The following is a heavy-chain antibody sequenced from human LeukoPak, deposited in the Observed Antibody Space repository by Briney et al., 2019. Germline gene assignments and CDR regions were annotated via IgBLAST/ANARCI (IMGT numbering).Heavy chain of an antibody. Sequence: GGSLRLSCAASGFTFSSYAMPWVRQAPGKGLEWVAVISYDGSNKYYAASVKGRFTVSRDHSKNTLYLQMNSLRAEDTAVYYCARDYIWVVVVAASSSGIDYWGQGTLVTVSS. J-gene: IGHJ4*02. D-gene: IGHD2-15*01. CDR3: ARDYIWVVVVAASSSGIDY. CDR1: GFTFSSYA. V-gene: IGHV3-30*01. CDR2: ISYDGSNK.